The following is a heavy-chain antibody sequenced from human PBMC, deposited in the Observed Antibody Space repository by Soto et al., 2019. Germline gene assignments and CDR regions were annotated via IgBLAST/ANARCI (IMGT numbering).Heavy chain of an antibody. J-gene: IGHJ4*03. CDR1: GYTFIVYT. Sequence: QVHLVQSGAEVKKPGASVKVSCKASGYTFIVYTRHWVRQAPGQRREWMGWINSSNGDTKYSHRFQGRVTITGDTSASTAYVELSRLRSGGTDFYYCEQDPGDYWGQGTPVTVSS. D-gene: IGHD3-10*01. CDR2: INSSNGDT. V-gene: IGHV1-3*01. CDR3: EQDPGDY.